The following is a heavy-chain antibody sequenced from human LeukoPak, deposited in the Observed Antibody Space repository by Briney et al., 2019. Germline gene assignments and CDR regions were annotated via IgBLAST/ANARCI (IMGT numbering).Heavy chain of an antibody. D-gene: IGHD4-11*01. J-gene: IGHJ6*03. V-gene: IGHV4-34*01. CDR3: ARAYSALYYYYMDV. CDR1: GGSFSGYY. CDR2: INHSGST. Sequence: SETLSLTCAVYGGSFSGYYWSWIRQPPRKGLEWIGEINHSGSTNYNPSLKSRVTISVDTSKNQFSLKLSSVTAADTAVYYCARAYSALYYYYMDVWSKGTTVTVSS.